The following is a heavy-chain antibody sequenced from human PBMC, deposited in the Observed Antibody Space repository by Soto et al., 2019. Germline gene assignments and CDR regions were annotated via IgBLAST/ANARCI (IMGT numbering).Heavy chain of an antibody. V-gene: IGHV4-61*01. CDR2: IYYSGST. D-gene: IGHD6-19*01. CDR1: GGSVSSGSYY. J-gene: IGHJ4*02. Sequence: QVQLQESGPGLVKPSETLSLTCTVSGGSVSSGSYYWSWIRQPPGKGLEWIGYIYYSGSTNYNPSLKSRVTISVDTSKNQFSLKLSSVTAADTAVYYCARETLPPSYSSGWFLDSWGQGTLVTVSS. CDR3: ARETLPPSYSSGWFLDS.